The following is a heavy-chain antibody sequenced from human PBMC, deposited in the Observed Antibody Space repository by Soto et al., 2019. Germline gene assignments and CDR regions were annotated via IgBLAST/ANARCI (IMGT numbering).Heavy chain of an antibody. Sequence: QVQLVQSGAEVKKPGSSVKVSCKASGGTFSSYAISWVRQAPGQGLEWMGGISAYNGNTNYAQKLQGRVTMTTDTSTSTAYMELRSLRSDDTAVYYCARGYDFWSGYALSGFDPWGQGTLVTVSS. D-gene: IGHD3-3*01. CDR2: ISAYNGNT. V-gene: IGHV1-18*01. J-gene: IGHJ5*02. CDR1: GGTFSSYA. CDR3: ARGYDFWSGYALSGFDP.